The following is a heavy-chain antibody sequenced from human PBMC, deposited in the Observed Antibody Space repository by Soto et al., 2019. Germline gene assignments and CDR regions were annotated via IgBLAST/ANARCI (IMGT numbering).Heavy chain of an antibody. CDR1: GFTFSSYG. D-gene: IGHD6-13*01. CDR2: IWYDGSNK. J-gene: IGHJ4*02. Sequence: PGGSLRLSCAASGFTFSSYGMHWVRQAPGKGLEWVAVIWYDGSNKYYADSVKGRFTISRDNSKNSLYLQMNSLRDEDTAVYYCARDSSSWNFDYWGQGAPVTVSS. V-gene: IGHV3-33*01. CDR3: ARDSSSWNFDY.